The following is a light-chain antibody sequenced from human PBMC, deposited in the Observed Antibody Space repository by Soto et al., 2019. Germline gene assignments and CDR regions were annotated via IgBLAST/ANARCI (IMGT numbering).Light chain of an antibody. CDR1: QSVSSTY. Sequence: EIVLTQSPGTLSLSPGARATLSCRASQSVSSTYLAWYQQKPGQAPRLLIYGASSRVTGIPDRFSGSGSGTEFTLTINRLEPEDFAVYYCQQYDTTPWTFGQGTKVEIK. J-gene: IGKJ1*01. CDR2: GAS. V-gene: IGKV3-20*01. CDR3: QQYDTTPWT.